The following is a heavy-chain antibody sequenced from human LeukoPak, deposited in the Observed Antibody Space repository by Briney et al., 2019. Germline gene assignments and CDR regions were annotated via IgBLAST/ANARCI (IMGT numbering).Heavy chain of an antibody. Sequence: TGGSLRLSCAASGFTFSSYWMSWVRQAPGKGLEWVANIKQDGSEKYYVDSVKGRFTISRDNAKNSLYLQMNSLRAEDTAVYYCARARGYYDSRSWYYFDYWGQGTLVTVSS. D-gene: IGHD3-22*01. CDR1: GFTFSSYW. V-gene: IGHV3-7*01. J-gene: IGHJ4*02. CDR2: IKQDGSEK. CDR3: ARARGYYDSRSWYYFDY.